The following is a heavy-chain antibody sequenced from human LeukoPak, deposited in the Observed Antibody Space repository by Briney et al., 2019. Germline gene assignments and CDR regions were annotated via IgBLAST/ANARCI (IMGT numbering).Heavy chain of an antibody. V-gene: IGHV4-4*07. Sequence: PSETLSPTCTVSGGPIRNSYWSWVRHSAGTGMQWIGRIHGTLGSTNHNPSLKSRVVMSLDTSSNQFSLRLSAMSAADTATYYCARIFDRDIWGQGTLVTVSP. D-gene: IGHD3-3*01. CDR1: GGPIRNSY. CDR2: IHGTLGST. J-gene: IGHJ3*02. CDR3: ARIFDRDI.